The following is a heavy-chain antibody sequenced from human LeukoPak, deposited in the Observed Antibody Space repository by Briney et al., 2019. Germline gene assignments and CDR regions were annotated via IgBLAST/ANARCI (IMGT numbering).Heavy chain of an antibody. J-gene: IGHJ6*02. D-gene: IGHD5-12*01. CDR3: ARDQEVATILHYYYYGMDV. CDR2: ISSSSSYI. CDR1: GFTFSSYS. V-gene: IGHV3-21*01. Sequence: GGSLRLSCAASGFTFSSYSMNWVRQAPGKGLEWVSSISSSSSYIYYADSVKGRFTISRDNAKNSLYLQMNSLRAEDTAVYYCARDQEVATILHYYYYGMDVWGQGTTVTVSS.